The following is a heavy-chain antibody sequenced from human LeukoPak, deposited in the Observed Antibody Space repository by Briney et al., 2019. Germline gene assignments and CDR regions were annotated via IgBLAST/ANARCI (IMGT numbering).Heavy chain of an antibody. D-gene: IGHD2-2*01. J-gene: IGHJ6*03. CDR1: GFTFSSYS. CDR2: ISSSSSTI. CDR3: AKDGVSSTSANYYYYYMDV. V-gene: IGHV3-48*04. Sequence: PGGSLRLSCVASGFTFSSYSMNWVRQAPGKGLEWVSYISSSSSTIYYADSVKGRFTVSRDNAKNSLYLQMNSLRAEDTALYYCAKDGVSSTSANYYYYYMDVWGKGTTVTISS.